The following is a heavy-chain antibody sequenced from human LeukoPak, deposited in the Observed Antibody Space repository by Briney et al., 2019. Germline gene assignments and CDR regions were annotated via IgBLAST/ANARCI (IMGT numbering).Heavy chain of an antibody. CDR3: AKVPRYCSGGSCYYYYYYMDV. CDR1: GFTFSDYY. J-gene: IGHJ6*03. V-gene: IGHV3-30*02. CDR2: IRYDGSNK. D-gene: IGHD2-15*01. Sequence: PGGSLRLSCAASGFTFSDYYMSWIRQAPGKGLEWVAFIRYDGSNKYYADSVKGRFTISRDNSKNTLYLQMNSLRAEDTAVYYCAKVPRYCSGGSCYYYYYYMDVWGKGTTVTISS.